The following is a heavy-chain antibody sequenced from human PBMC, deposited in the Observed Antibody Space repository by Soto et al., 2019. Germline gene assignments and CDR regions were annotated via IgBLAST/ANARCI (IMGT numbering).Heavy chain of an antibody. V-gene: IGHV3-30*18. CDR2: ISYDGSNK. CDR1: GFTFSSYG. Sequence: QVQLVESGGGVVQPGRSLRLSCAASGFTFSSYGMHWVRQAPGKGLEWVAVISYDGSNKYNADSVKGRFTISRDNSKNTLYLQMNSLRAEDTAVYYCAKAPKGSGWYLGVDYWGQGTLVTVSS. J-gene: IGHJ4*02. D-gene: IGHD6-19*01. CDR3: AKAPKGSGWYLGVDY.